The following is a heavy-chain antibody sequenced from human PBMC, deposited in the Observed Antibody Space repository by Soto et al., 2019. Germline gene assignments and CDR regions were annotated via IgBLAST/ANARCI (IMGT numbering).Heavy chain of an antibody. CDR1: GFTFSSYA. J-gene: IGHJ3*02. CDR3: AKGWELDAFDI. D-gene: IGHD1-26*01. Sequence: GGSLRLSCAASGFTFSSYAMSWVRQAPGKGMEWGSAISGSGGSTYYADSVKGRFTISRDNSKNTLYLKMNSLRAEDTAVYYCAKGWELDAFDIRGLWIMVTVTS. V-gene: IGHV3-23*01. CDR2: ISGSGGST.